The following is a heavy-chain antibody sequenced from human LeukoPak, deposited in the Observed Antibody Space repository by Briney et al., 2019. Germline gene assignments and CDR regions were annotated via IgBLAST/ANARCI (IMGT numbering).Heavy chain of an antibody. V-gene: IGHV4-4*02. Sequence: SETLSLTCAVSGGSISSSNWWSWVRQPPGKGLEWIGEIYHSGSTNYNPSLKSRVTISVDKSKNQFSLKLSSVTAADTAVYYCASYVRVHYDYVWGSYRSRQDYYYGMDVWGQGTTVTVSS. J-gene: IGHJ6*02. CDR2: IYHSGST. CDR3: ASYVRVHYDYVWGSYRSRQDYYYGMDV. D-gene: IGHD3-16*02. CDR1: GGSISSSNW.